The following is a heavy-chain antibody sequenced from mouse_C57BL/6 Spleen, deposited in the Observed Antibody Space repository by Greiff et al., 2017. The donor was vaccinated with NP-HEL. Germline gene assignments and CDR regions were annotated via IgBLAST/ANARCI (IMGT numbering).Heavy chain of an antibody. CDR3: ARGGDYFDY. J-gene: IGHJ2*01. V-gene: IGHV5-6*01. CDR2: ISSGGSYT. Sequence: EVMLVESGGDLVKPGGSLKLSCAASGFTFSSYGMSLVRQTPDKRLEWVATISSGGSYTYYPDSVKGRFTISRDNAKNTLYPQMSSLKSEDTAMYYCARGGDYFDYWGQGTTLTVSS. CDR1: GFTFSSYG.